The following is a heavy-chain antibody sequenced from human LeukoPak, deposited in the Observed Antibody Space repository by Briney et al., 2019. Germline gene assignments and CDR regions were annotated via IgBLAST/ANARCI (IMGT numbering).Heavy chain of an antibody. CDR1: GFTFSSYA. V-gene: IGHV3-23*01. Sequence: GGSLRLSCAASGFTFSSYAMSCVRQAPGKGLECVSAISGSGVSTYYADSVKGRFTISRDNCKNTLYLQMNSLRAEDTAVYYCAKVKFGGDGAFDIWGQGTMVTVSS. CDR2: ISGSGVST. J-gene: IGHJ3*02. D-gene: IGHD4-17*01. CDR3: AKVKFGGDGAFDI.